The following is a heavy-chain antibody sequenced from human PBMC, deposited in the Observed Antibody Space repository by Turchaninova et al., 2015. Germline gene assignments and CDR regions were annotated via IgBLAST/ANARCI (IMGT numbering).Heavy chain of an antibody. CDR1: GGSIRYDY. CDR2: IYYSGSA. CDR3: ARGGRGYSYGLHDY. D-gene: IGHD5-18*01. Sequence: VQLQESAPGLVKPSGPPSLTCTVSGGSIRYDYWSWVRQHPGKGFEWIGYIYYSGSATYNPALKSRVTLSVDTSKNQFSLKVSSVTAADTAVYYCARGGRGYSYGLHDYWGQGTLVTVSS. V-gene: IGHV4-59*12. J-gene: IGHJ4*02.